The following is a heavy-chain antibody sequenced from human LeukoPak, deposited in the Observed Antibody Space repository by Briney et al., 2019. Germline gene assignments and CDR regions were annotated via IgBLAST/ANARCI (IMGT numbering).Heavy chain of an antibody. J-gene: IGHJ6*02. V-gene: IGHV1-24*01. CDR2: FDPEDGET. CDR1: GYTLTELS. Sequence: ASVKVSCKVSGYTLTELSMHWVRQAPGKGLEWMGGFDPEDGETIYAQKFQGRVTMTEDTSTDTAYMELSSLRSEDTAVYYCATEQKYGSGSQNYYYGMDVWGQGTTVTVSS. CDR3: ATEQKYGSGSQNYYYGMDV. D-gene: IGHD3-10*01.